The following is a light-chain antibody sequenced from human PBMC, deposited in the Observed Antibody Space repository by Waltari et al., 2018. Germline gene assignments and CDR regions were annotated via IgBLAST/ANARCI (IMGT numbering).Light chain of an antibody. CDR2: EVT. CDR1: SSDIGPYNL. CDR3: SSYAGSGNVV. V-gene: IGLV2-8*01. Sequence: QSALTQPPSASGSPGQSVTISCTGTSSDIGPYNLVSWYQQGPGKAPKLIIYEVTKRPSGVPDRFSGSKSGNTASLTVSGLQADDEADYYCSSYAGSGNVVFGGGTKLTVL. J-gene: IGLJ3*02.